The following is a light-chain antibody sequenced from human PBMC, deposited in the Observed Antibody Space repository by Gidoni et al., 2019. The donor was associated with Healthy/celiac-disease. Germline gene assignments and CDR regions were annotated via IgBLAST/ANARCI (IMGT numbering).Light chain of an antibody. J-gene: IGLJ2*01. CDR1: NIGRKS. CDR3: QVWDSSSDHPGV. Sequence: SYVLTNPPPVSVAPGQTARITCWGNNIGRKSVHWYQQKPGQAPVLVVYDDSDRPSGNPERFSGSNAGNTATLTISRVEAGDEADYYCQVWDSSSDHPGVFGGGTKLTVL. V-gene: IGLV3-21*02. CDR2: DDS.